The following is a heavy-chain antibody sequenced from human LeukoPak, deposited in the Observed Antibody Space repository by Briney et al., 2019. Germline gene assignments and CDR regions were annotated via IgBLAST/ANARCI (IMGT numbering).Heavy chain of an antibody. CDR1: GFTFSSYA. D-gene: IGHD3-10*01. CDR2: ITGSGAST. J-gene: IGHJ4*02. Sequence: PGWSLRLSCSASGFTFSSYAMGWCLQAPGRGLEWVSTITGSGASTYYADSVRCRFSISIDNSKNTLYLQVNSLRAEDTALYYCAKGLSGSYYFFDYWGQGSLVTVSS. CDR3: AKGLSGSYYFFDY. V-gene: IGHV3-23*01.